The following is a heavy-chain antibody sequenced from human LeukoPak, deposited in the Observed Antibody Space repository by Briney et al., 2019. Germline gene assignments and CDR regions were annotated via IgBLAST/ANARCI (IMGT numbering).Heavy chain of an antibody. Sequence: SETLSLTCAVSGGSISSGSYSWSWIRQPPGKGLEWIGYIYYSGNTYYNPSLQSRVTISVDTSKNQFSLNLSSVTAADTAVFYCARGHDYFDYWGQGTLVTVSS. CDR2: IYYSGNT. J-gene: IGHJ4*02. V-gene: IGHV4-30-2*05. CDR1: GGSISSGSYS. CDR3: ARGHDYFDY.